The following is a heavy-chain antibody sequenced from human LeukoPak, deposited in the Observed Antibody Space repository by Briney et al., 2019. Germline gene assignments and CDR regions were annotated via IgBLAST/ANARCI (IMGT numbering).Heavy chain of an antibody. V-gene: IGHV4-34*01. CDR1: GGSFSGYY. CDR3: ARGKDFWSGLTNYYYYYMDV. D-gene: IGHD3-3*01. CDR2: INHSGST. J-gene: IGHJ6*03. Sequence: SETLSLTCAVYGGSFSGYYWSWIRQPPGKGLEGIGEINHSGSTNYNPSLKSRVTISVDTSKNQFSLKLSSVTAADTAVYYCARGKDFWSGLTNYYYYYMDVWGKGTTVTVSS.